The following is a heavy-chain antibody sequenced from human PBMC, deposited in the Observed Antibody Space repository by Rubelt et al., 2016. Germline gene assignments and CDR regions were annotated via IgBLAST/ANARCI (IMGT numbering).Heavy chain of an antibody. CDR1: GVSISSRGYS. Sequence: LQLQQSGPGLVKPSETLSLTCTVPGVSISSRGYSWGWIRQPHGKGLEWIGSIYYSGSNSYSPSLKSSVTISADTAKNQVSLTLNSVTAADTAVYYCSPGTDDFDDGGRRSLVTVSS. CDR3: SPGTDDFDD. J-gene: IGHJ4*02. D-gene: IGHD1-26*01. V-gene: IGHV4-39*01. CDR2: IYYSGSN.